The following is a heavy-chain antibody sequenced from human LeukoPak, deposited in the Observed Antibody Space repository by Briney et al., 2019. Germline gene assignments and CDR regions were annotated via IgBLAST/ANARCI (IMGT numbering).Heavy chain of an antibody. D-gene: IGHD3-22*01. V-gene: IGHV3-30*02. CDR1: GFTFSSYG. CDR2: IRYDGSNK. CDR3: AKDRFYFNTSGYFDS. Sequence: GGSLRLSCAASGFTFSSYGMHWVRQAPGKGLEWVAFIRYDGSNKYYADSVKGRFTISRDNSKNTLYLQMNSLRPEDTAVYYCAKDRFYFNTSGYFDSWGQGTLVTVSS. J-gene: IGHJ4*02.